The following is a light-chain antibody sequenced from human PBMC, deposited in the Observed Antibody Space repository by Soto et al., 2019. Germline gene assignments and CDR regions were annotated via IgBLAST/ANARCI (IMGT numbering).Light chain of an antibody. CDR3: QQYGSSPWT. V-gene: IGKV3-20*01. CDR2: AAS. J-gene: IGKJ1*01. Sequence: IVMTQSLATLSVSPGERATLSCRASQSVSSNLAWYQQKPGQAPRLLIYAASRRATGIPDRFSGSGSGTDFTLTISRLEPEDFAVYYCQQYGSSPWTFGPGTK. CDR1: QSVSSN.